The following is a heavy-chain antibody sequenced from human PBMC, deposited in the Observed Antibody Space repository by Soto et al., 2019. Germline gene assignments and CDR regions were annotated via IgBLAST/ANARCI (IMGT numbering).Heavy chain of an antibody. CDR1: GGTFSRYA. D-gene: IGHD3-3*01. CDR3: ARADFGGVISYYFFYVMDV. V-gene: IGHV1-69*06. J-gene: IGHJ6*02. Sequence: SVKVSCKASGGTFSRYAFSWVRQAPGQGLEWMGGTIPVFGTAKYAQKFQGRVTIAADKSTSTAYMELRSLTSEDTAVYYCARADFGGVISYYFFYVMDVWGQGTTVTVSS. CDR2: TIPVFGTA.